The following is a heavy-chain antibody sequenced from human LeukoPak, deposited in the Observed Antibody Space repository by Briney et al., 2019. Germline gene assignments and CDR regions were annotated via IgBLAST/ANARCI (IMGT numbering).Heavy chain of an antibody. J-gene: IGHJ1*01. CDR1: GFTFSSYA. CDR3: VKDKGDLFYGDYVLFRH. Sequence: PGGSLRLSCSASGFTFSSYAMHWVRQAPGKGLEYVSAISSSGGSTYYADSVKGRFTISRDNSKNTLNLQMSSLRAEDTAVYYCVKDKGDLFYGDYVLFRHWGQGTLVTVSS. V-gene: IGHV3-64D*06. D-gene: IGHD4-17*01. CDR2: ISSSGGST.